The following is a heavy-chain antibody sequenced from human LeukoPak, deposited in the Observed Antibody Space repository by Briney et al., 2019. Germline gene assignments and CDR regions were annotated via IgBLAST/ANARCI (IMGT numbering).Heavy chain of an antibody. J-gene: IGHJ5*02. D-gene: IGHD3-3*01. CDR2: IYWNDDK. V-gene: IGHV2-5*01. CDR3: AHTYYDSWSGYNWFDP. Sequence: SGPTLVNPTQTLTLTCTFSGFSLSTSGVGVGWIRQPPGKALEWLALIYWNDDKRYSPSLKSRLTITKDTSKNQVVLTMTNMDPVDTATYYCAHTYYDSWSGYNWFDPWGQGTLVTVSS. CDR1: GFSLSTSGVG.